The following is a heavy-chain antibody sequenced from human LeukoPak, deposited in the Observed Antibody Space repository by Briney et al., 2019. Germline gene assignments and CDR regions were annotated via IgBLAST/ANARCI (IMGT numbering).Heavy chain of an antibody. Sequence: SETLSLTCAVYGGSFSGYYWTWIRQPPGKGLEWIGEINHSGSTNYNPSLKSRVTISIDTSKNQFSLELRSVTAADTAVYYCAGTSTWLSFGYWGQGTLLTVSS. D-gene: IGHD2-2*01. J-gene: IGHJ4*02. CDR1: GGSFSGYY. CDR3: AGTSTWLSFGY. V-gene: IGHV4-34*01. CDR2: INHSGST.